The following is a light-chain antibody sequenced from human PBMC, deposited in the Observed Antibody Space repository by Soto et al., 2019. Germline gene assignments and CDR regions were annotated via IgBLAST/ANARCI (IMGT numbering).Light chain of an antibody. V-gene: IGLV1-40*01. CDR1: SCNIGAGYD. CDR3: QSYDSSLSGYV. J-gene: IGLJ1*01. CDR2: GNS. Sequence: QPVLTQPPSVSGAPGQRVTISCTGSSCNIGAGYDVHWYQQLPGTAPKVLIYGNSNRPSGVPDRFSGSKSGTSASLAITGLQAEDEADYYCQSYDSSLSGYVFGTGTKLTVL.